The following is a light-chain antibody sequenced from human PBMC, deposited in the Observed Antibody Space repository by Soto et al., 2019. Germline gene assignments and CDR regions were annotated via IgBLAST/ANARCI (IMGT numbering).Light chain of an antibody. CDR1: SSDIGGSNY. V-gene: IGLV2-14*01. CDR2: EVS. J-gene: IGLJ2*01. CDR3: SSFTSSSSVV. Sequence: QSVLTQPASVSGSPGQSITISCTGTSSDIGGSNYVSWYQQHPGKAPKFMIYEVSNRPSGVSDRFSGSKSGNTASLTISGLQAEDEADYFCSSFTSSSSVVFGGGTKLTVL.